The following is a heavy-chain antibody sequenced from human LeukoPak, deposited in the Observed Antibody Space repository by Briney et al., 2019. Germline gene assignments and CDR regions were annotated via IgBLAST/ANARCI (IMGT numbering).Heavy chain of an antibody. Sequence: SETLSLTCTVSGVSISTYYWSWIRQPPGKGLEWIGYISHSGNTNYNPSLKSRVTISVDTSKNQFSLKLSSVTAADTAVYYCASRYYFGSGSYRPYFDFWGHRTLVTVSS. CDR1: GVSISTYY. CDR3: ASRYYFGSGSYRPYFDF. J-gene: IGHJ4*01. D-gene: IGHD3-10*01. CDR2: ISHSGNT. V-gene: IGHV4-59*08.